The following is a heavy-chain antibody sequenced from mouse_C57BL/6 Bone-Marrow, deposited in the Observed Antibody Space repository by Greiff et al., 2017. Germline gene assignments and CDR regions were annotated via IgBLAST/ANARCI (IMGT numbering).Heavy chain of an antibody. J-gene: IGHJ2*01. CDR1: GYTFTSYW. Sequence: QVHVKQPGAELVKPGASVKVSCKASGYTFTSYWMHWVKQRPGQGLEWIGRIHPSDSDTNYNQKFKGKATLTVDKSSSTAYMQLSSLTSEDSAVYYCAFYYGNYNYFDYWGQGTTRTVSS. V-gene: IGHV1-74*01. CDR2: IHPSDSDT. CDR3: AFYYGNYNYFDY. D-gene: IGHD2-1*01.